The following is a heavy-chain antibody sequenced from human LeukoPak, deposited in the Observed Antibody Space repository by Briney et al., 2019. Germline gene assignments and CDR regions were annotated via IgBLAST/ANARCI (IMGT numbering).Heavy chain of an antibody. V-gene: IGHV1-46*01. D-gene: IGHD3-22*01. Sequence: ASVKVSCKASGYTFTSYYIHWVRQAPGQGLEWMGIINPSGGSTSYAQKFQGRVTMTRDTSTSTVYMELSSLRSEDTAVYYCARESRSGYSVYWGQGTLVTVSS. CDR2: INPSGGST. CDR1: GYTFTSYY. CDR3: ARESRSGYSVY. J-gene: IGHJ4*02.